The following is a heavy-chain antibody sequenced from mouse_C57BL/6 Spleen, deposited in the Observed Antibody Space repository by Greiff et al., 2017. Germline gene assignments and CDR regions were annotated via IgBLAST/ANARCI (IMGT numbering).Heavy chain of an antibody. CDR3: ARGEYDHDGPGFAY. CDR2: IHPNSGST. J-gene: IGHJ3*01. CDR1: GYTFTSYW. Sequence: QVQLQQPGAELVKPGASVKLSCKASGYTFTSYWMHWVKQRPGQGLEWIGMIHPNSGSTNYNEKFKSKATLTVDKSSSTAYMQLSSLTSEDSAVYYCARGEYDHDGPGFAYWGQGTLVTVSA. V-gene: IGHV1-64*01. D-gene: IGHD2-4*01.